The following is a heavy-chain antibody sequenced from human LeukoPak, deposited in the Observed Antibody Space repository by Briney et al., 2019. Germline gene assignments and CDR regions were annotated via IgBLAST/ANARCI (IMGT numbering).Heavy chain of an antibody. CDR1: VYTFTVYY. Sequence: ASVTVSCMASVYTFTVYYMHWVRQAPGQGLGWMGWINPNSGGTNYAQKFQGRVTMTRDTSISTAYMELSRLRSDDTAVYYCARGSWYGGSDAFDIWGQGTMVTVSS. CDR3: ARGSWYGGSDAFDI. CDR2: INPNSGGT. J-gene: IGHJ3*02. D-gene: IGHD6-13*01. V-gene: IGHV1-2*02.